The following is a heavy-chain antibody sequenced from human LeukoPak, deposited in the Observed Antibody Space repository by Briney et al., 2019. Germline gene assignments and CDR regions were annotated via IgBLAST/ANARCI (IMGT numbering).Heavy chain of an antibody. CDR1: GYTFTSYD. CDR3: ARFTQRSWLQTLRYYYGMDV. CDR2: MNPNSGNT. J-gene: IGHJ6*02. Sequence: ASVKVSCKASGYTFTSYDINWVRQATGQGLEWMGWMNPNSGNTGYAQKFQGRVTMTRNTSISTAYMELSSLRSEDIAVYYCARFTQRSWLQTLRYYYGMDVWGQGTTVTVSS. D-gene: IGHD5-24*01. V-gene: IGHV1-8*01.